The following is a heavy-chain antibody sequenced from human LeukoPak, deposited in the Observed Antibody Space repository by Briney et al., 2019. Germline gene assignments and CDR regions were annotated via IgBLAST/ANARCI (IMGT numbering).Heavy chain of an antibody. Sequence: SETLSLTCTVSGGPLNRQYWTWIRQPPGKGLEWIGFFYDSGTTNYKSSLKRRVSMSVDPSKNLFSLTLTYVTAADTAVYYCARRRPGVVRGEFDYWGQGTLVTVSS. CDR2: FYDSGTT. D-gene: IGHD3-10*01. V-gene: IGHV4-59*11. CDR3: ARRRPGVVRGEFDY. J-gene: IGHJ4*02. CDR1: GGPLNRQY.